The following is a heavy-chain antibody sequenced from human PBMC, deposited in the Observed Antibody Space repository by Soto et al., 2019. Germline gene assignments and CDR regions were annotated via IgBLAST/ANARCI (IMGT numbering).Heavy chain of an antibody. D-gene: IGHD4-4*01. Sequence: PSETMSLTCAVDGGSFSDLCWNWIRQSPGKGLEWIGEINHSGDTNYNPSLKSRVTISVDTSKNQFSLQLNSVTATDTAVYYCAQRTLTNWFDPWGQGTPDTVS. V-gene: IGHV4-34*01. CDR1: GGSFSDLC. CDR2: INHSGDT. CDR3: AQRTLTNWFDP. J-gene: IGHJ5*02.